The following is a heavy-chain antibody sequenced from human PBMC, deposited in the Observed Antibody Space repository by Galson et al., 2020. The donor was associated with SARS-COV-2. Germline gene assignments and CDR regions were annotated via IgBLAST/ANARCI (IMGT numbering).Heavy chain of an antibody. CDR3: AKEAKIMITFGGVIERRRFDY. J-gene: IGHJ4*02. Sequence: GGSLRLSCAASGFTFDDYAMHWVRQAPGKGLEWVSGISWNSGSIGYADSVKGRFTISRDNAKNSLYLQMNSLRAEDTALYYCAKEAKIMITFGGVIERRRFDYWGQGTLVTVSS. V-gene: IGHV3-9*01. D-gene: IGHD3-16*02. CDR1: GFTFDDYA. CDR2: ISWNSGSI.